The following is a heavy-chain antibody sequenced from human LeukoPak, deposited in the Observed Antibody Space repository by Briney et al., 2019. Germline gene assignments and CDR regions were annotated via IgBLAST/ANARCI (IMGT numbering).Heavy chain of an antibody. CDR3: AKEAGASARNFQH. J-gene: IGHJ1*01. CDR2: IRYDGSNK. Sequence: GGSLRLSCAASGFTFSSFGMHWVRQAPGKGLEWVAFIRYDGSNKYYADSVKGRFTISRDNSKNTLYLQMNSLRAEDTAVYYCAKEAGASARNFQHWGQGTLVTVSS. CDR1: GFTFSSFG. D-gene: IGHD2-15*01. V-gene: IGHV3-30*02.